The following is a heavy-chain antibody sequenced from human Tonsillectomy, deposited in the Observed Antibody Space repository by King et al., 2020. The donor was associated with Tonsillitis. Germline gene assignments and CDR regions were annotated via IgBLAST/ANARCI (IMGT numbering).Heavy chain of an antibody. V-gene: IGHV3-9*01. CDR2: ISWNSGII. CDR1: GFTFDDYA. Sequence: DVQLVESGGGLVQPGRSLRLSCAASGFTFDDYAMHWVRQAPGKGLEWVSGISWNSGIIGYGDSVKGRFTISRDNAKKSLYLQMNSVRAEDTALYYCAKDMWAVGNLYYLDYWGQGTLVTVSS. CDR3: AKDMWAVGNLYYLDY. D-gene: IGHD1-26*01. J-gene: IGHJ4*02.